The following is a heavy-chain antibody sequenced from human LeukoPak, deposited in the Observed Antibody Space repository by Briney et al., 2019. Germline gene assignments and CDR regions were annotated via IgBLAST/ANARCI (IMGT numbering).Heavy chain of an antibody. CDR2: IYTSGST. D-gene: IGHD2-8*01. J-gene: IGHJ5*02. CDR1: GGSISSYY. Sequence: PSETLSLTCTVSGGSISSYYWSWIRQPAGKGLEWIGRIYTSGSTNYNPSLKSRVTMSVDTSKNQFSLKLSSVTAADTAVYYCARELPSVVLMVYAISRGWFDPWGQGTLVTVSS. V-gene: IGHV4-4*07. CDR3: ARELPSVVLMVYAISRGWFDP.